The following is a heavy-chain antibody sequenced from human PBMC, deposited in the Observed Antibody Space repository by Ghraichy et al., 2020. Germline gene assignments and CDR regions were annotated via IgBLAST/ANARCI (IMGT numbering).Heavy chain of an antibody. J-gene: IGHJ4*02. CDR1: GYSFTSYW. CDR3: ARSSALYCSGGSCYRYYFDY. D-gene: IGHD2-15*01. Sequence: GESLNISCKGSGYSFTSYWIGWVRQMPGKGLEWMGIIYPGDSDTRYSPSFQGQVTISADKSISTAYLQWSSLKASDTAMYYCARSSALYCSGGSCYRYYFDYWGQGILVTVSS. CDR2: IYPGDSDT. V-gene: IGHV5-51*01.